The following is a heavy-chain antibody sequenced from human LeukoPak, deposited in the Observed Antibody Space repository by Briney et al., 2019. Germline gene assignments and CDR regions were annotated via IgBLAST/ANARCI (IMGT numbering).Heavy chain of an antibody. J-gene: IGHJ5*02. CDR1: GFTFGDYY. Sequence: GGSLRLSCAASGFTFGDYYMSWIRQAPGKGLEWVSYISSSGSTIYYADSVKGRFTISRDNAKNSLYLQMNSLRAEDTAVYYCARDSNDFWSGYYKERWFDPWGQGTLVTVSS. CDR2: ISSSGSTI. V-gene: IGHV3-11*01. CDR3: ARDSNDFWSGYYKERWFDP. D-gene: IGHD3-3*01.